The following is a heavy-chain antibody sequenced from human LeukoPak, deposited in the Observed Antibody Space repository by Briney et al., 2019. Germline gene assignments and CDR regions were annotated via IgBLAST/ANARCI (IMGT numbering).Heavy chain of an antibody. J-gene: IGHJ4*02. CDR2: IIPIFGIA. Sequence: GVSVKVSCKASGGTFSSYAISWVRQAPGQGLEWMGRIIPIFGIANYAQKFQGRVTITADKSTSTAYMELSSLRSEDTAVYYCARDARELPFDYWGQGTLVTISS. CDR1: GGTFSSYA. D-gene: IGHD1-26*01. V-gene: IGHV1-69*04. CDR3: ARDARELPFDY.